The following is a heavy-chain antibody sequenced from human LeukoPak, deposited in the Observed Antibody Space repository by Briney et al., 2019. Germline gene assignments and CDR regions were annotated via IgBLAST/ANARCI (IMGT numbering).Heavy chain of an antibody. V-gene: IGHV3-72*01. CDR2: IRNKANSHTT. D-gene: IGHD5-12*01. J-gene: IGHJ4*02. Sequence: GGSLRLSCAASGFTFSSYAMSWVRQAPGKGLEWVGRIRNKANSHTTEYAASVKGRFTVSRDDSKNSLYLQMNSLKTEDTAVYYCARGSYSGYGVDYWGQGTLVTVSS. CDR1: GFTFSSYA. CDR3: ARGSYSGYGVDY.